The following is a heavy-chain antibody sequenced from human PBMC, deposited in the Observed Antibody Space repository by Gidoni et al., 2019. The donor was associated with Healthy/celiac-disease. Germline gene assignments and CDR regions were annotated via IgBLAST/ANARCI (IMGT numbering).Heavy chain of an antibody. CDR2: IYYSGST. D-gene: IGHD5-18*01. Sequence: QLPLQESGPGLLKPSETLSLTCTVPGGSISSSSYYWGWIRQPPGKGLEWIGSIYYSGSTYYNPSLKSGVTISVDTNKNQFSLKQSSGTAADTAVYYCARVQYSPAGVFDYWGQGTLVTVSS. V-gene: IGHV4-39*01. J-gene: IGHJ4*02. CDR1: GGSISSSSYY. CDR3: ARVQYSPAGVFDY.